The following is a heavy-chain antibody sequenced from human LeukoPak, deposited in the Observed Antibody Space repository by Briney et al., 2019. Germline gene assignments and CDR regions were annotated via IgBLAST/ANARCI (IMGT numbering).Heavy chain of an antibody. D-gene: IGHD6-19*01. V-gene: IGHV3-23*01. Sequence: PGGSLRLSCAASGFTFSNYAMSWVRQAPGKGLEWVSTINDRGIATYYADSVKGRFTISRDNSKNTMSLQVSSLRAEDTAIYYCARPTSAVRAGDYWGQGTLVTVSS. CDR3: ARPTSAVRAGDY. J-gene: IGHJ4*02. CDR1: GFTFSNYA. CDR2: INDRGIAT.